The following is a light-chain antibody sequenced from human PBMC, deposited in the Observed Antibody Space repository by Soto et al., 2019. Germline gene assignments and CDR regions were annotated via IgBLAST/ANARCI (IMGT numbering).Light chain of an antibody. J-gene: IGKJ2*01. CDR2: DAS. Sequence: EIVLTQSPATLSLSPGERATLSCRASQSGSTNLAWYQQRPGQAPRLLIYDASNRATGIPARFSGSGSGTDFTLTITSLESADFAVYYCQQRSNWPKYTFGQGTKLEIK. V-gene: IGKV3-11*01. CDR1: QSGSTN. CDR3: QQRSNWPKYT.